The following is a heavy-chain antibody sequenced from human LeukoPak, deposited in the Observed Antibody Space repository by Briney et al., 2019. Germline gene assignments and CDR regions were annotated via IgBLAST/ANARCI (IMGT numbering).Heavy chain of an antibody. CDR3: ARAEQIAVAGTGYSFGY. Sequence: SETLSLTCAVYGGSFSGYYWSWIRQPPGKGLEWIGEINHSGSTNYNPSLKSRVTISVDTSKNQFSLKLSSVTAADTAVYFCARAEQIAVAGTGYSFGYWGQGTLVTVSS. D-gene: IGHD6-19*01. CDR2: INHSGST. V-gene: IGHV4-34*01. CDR1: GGSFSGYY. J-gene: IGHJ4*02.